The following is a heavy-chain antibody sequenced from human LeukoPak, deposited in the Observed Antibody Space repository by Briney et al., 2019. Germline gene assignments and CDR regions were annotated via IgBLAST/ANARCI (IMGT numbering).Heavy chain of an antibody. CDR3: ARASYDFWSGYPTWFDP. Sequence: KPAETLSLTCAVYGGSFSGYYWSWIRQPPGKGLEWIGEINHSGSTNYNPSLKSRVTISVDTSKNQFSLKLSSVTAADTAVYYCARASYDFWSGYPTWFDPWGQGTLVTVSS. CDR2: INHSGST. D-gene: IGHD3-3*01. V-gene: IGHV4-34*01. J-gene: IGHJ5*02. CDR1: GGSFSGYY.